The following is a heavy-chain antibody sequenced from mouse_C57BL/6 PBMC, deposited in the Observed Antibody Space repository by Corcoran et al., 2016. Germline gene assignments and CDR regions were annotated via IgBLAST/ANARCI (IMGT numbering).Heavy chain of an antibody. Sequence: EVRLLQTGAELVRPGPSVKVSCKPSGYPFTSYGIKWVTQRPVQGLERIGYIYIGNGYTEYNEKFMGKATPTSETSSCTAYMQLSSLTSEDYAIYVCARFSTTGAMDYSGQGSSVTVSS. D-gene: IGHD1-1*01. CDR1: GYPFTSYG. J-gene: IGHJ4*01. CDR2: IYIGNGYT. CDR3: ARFSTTGAMDY. V-gene: IGHV1-58*01.